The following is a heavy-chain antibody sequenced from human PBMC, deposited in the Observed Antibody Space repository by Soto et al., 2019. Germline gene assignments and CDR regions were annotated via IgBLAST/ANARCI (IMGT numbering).Heavy chain of an antibody. CDR1: GFTFSDYY. J-gene: IGHJ6*02. Sequence: AGGSLRLSCAASGFTFSDYYMSWIRQAPGKGLEWVSYISSSSSYTNYADSVKGRFTISRDNAKNSLYLQMNSLRAEDTAVYYCARDLGYGGNSAYYYGMDVWGQGTTVTVSS. CDR3: ARDLGYGGNSAYYYGMDV. V-gene: IGHV3-11*06. CDR2: ISSSSSYT. D-gene: IGHD4-17*01.